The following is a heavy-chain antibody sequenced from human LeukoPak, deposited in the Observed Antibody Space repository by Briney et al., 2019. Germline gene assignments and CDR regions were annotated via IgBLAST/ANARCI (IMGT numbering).Heavy chain of an antibody. CDR3: ARERDDYNDAFDI. V-gene: IGHV1-8*01. CDR2: MNPNSGNT. J-gene: IGHJ3*02. Sequence: ASVTVSCKASGYTFTSYDINWVRQAPGQGLEWMGWMNPNSGNTGYVQKFQGRVTITTNTSISTAYMELSSLIFEDTAVYFCARERDDYNDAFDIWGQGTIVTVSS. D-gene: IGHD5-24*01. CDR1: GYTFTSYD.